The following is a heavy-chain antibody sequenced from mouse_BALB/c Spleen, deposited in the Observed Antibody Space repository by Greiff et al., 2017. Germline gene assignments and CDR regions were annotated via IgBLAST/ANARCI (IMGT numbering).Heavy chain of an antibody. CDR2: IYPGNGDT. Sequence: QVQLQQPGAELVKPGASVKMSCKASGYTFTSYNMHWVKQTPGQGLEWIGAIYPGNGDTSYNQKFKGKATLTADKSSSTAYMQLSSLTSEDSAVYYCAVRREDAMDYWGQGTSVTVSS. V-gene: IGHV1-12*01. J-gene: IGHJ4*01. CDR3: AVRREDAMDY. D-gene: IGHD2-14*01. CDR1: GYTFTSYN.